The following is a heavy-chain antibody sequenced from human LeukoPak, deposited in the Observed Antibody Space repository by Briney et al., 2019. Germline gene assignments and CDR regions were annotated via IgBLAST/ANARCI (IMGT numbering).Heavy chain of an antibody. Sequence: SETLSLTFTVSGGSISSYYWSWIRQPPGKGLEWIVYIYYSGSTNYNPSLKSRVTISVDTSKSQFSLKPSSVTAADTAVYYCASYIAAAGTFQHWGQGTLVTVSS. CDR2: IYYSGST. CDR1: GGSISSYY. CDR3: ASYIAAAGTFQH. J-gene: IGHJ1*01. D-gene: IGHD6-13*01. V-gene: IGHV4-59*08.